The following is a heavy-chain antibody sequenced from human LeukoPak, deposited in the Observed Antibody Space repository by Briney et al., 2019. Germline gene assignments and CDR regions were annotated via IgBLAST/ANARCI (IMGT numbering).Heavy chain of an antibody. Sequence: ASVKVSCKASGYTFTGYYMHWVRRAPGQGLEWMGWISAYNGNTNYAQKLQGRVTMTTDTSTSTAYMELRSLRSDDTAVYYCARSTYYDSSGYNDYWGQGTLVTVSS. J-gene: IGHJ4*02. CDR2: ISAYNGNT. CDR1: GYTFTGYY. V-gene: IGHV1-18*04. CDR3: ARSTYYDSSGYNDY. D-gene: IGHD3-22*01.